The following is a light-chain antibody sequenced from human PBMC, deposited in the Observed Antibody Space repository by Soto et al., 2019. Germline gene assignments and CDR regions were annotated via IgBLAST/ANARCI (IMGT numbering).Light chain of an antibody. CDR1: QTISMY. J-gene: IGKJ2*01. Sequence: DIQMTQSPSSLSAFVGDRVTLTCRASQTISMYLNWYQQKPGKAPILLISAASSLQTGVPSRFNGSGSGTDFTLSISSLQPEDCATYYCQKYNNAPYTFGQGTKVDIK. CDR3: QKYNNAPYT. CDR2: AAS. V-gene: IGKV1-39*01.